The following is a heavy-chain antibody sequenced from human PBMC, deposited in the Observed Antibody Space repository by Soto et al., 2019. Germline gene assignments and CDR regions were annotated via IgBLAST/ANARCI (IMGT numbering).Heavy chain of an antibody. J-gene: IGHJ4*02. CDR2: IWYDGSNK. CDR1: GFRFSSYG. Sequence: QVQLVESGGGVVQPGRSRRLSCAASGFRFSSYGMNWVRQSPGKGLEWVAVIWYDGSNKFYGNSVKGRFTISRDNSRNTLYLQMNSLRDEDTAVYYCATEGKDDSVKGGFDNWGQGTLVTVSS. CDR3: ATEGKDDSVKGGFDN. V-gene: IGHV3-33*01. D-gene: IGHD3-22*01.